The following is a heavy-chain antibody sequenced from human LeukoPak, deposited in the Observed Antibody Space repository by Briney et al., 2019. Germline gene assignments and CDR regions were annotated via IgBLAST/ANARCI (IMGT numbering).Heavy chain of an antibody. CDR1: GFTFSSYA. D-gene: IGHD3-22*01. J-gene: IGHJ4*02. Sequence: GGSLRLSCAASGFTFSSYAMSWVRQAPGKGLEWVSAISGSGGSTYYADSVKGRFTISRDNSKNTLYLQMNSLRAEDTAVYYRAKASMIVVVTFEKWGQGTLVTVSS. V-gene: IGHV3-23*01. CDR2: ISGSGGST. CDR3: AKASMIVVVTFEK.